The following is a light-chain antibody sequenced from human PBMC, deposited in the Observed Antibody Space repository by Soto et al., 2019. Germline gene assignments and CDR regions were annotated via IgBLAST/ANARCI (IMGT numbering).Light chain of an antibody. CDR1: QSVGSY. V-gene: IGKV3-15*01. CDR3: QKYNNWPPLT. Sequence: EIVLTQSPGTLSSSPGERATLSCRASQSVGSYLAWYQQKPGQAPRLLIYDVSNRATGIPARFSGSGSGTEFTMTLRSMQSEDFAVYYCQKYNNWPPLTFGGGTKVDIK. J-gene: IGKJ4*01. CDR2: DVS.